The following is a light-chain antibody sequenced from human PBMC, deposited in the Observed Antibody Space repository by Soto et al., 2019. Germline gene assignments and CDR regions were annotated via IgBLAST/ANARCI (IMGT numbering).Light chain of an antibody. CDR3: QQYRTFWT. CDR1: QSISSR. Sequence: DIQMTQSPSTLSASVGDRVTITCRASQSISSRLAWYQQKPGKAPILLIYDASFLESGVPSRFSGSESGTEFTLTISSLQPEDFATYYCQQYRTFWTFGQGTKVDIK. CDR2: DAS. J-gene: IGKJ1*01. V-gene: IGKV1-5*01.